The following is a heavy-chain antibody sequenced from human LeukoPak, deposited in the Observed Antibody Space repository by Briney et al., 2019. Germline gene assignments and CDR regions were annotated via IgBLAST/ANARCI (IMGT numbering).Heavy chain of an antibody. Sequence: TSETLSLTCTVSGGSISSYYWSWIRQPAGKGLEWIGRIYTSGSANYNPSLKSRVTMSVDTSKNQFSLKLSSVTAADTAVYYCARGGGYSSGWPYDYWGQGTLVTVSS. J-gene: IGHJ4*02. CDR3: ARGGGYSSGWPYDY. CDR2: IYTSGSA. CDR1: GGSISSYY. D-gene: IGHD6-19*01. V-gene: IGHV4-4*07.